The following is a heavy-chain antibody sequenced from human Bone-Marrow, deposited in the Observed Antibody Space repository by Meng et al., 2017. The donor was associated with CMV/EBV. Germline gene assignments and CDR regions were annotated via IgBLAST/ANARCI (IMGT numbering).Heavy chain of an antibody. CDR2: IYYSGST. CDR1: GGSISSSDYY. D-gene: IGHD4-17*01. J-gene: IGHJ4*02. V-gene: IGHV4-39*01. Sequence: SETLSLTCTVSGGSISSSDYYWGWIRQPPGKGLEWIGSIYYSGSTYYNAPLKSRVIISVDTSKNQFSLKLSSVTAADTAVYYCASYGDVDSRENDYWGQGTLVTVSS. CDR3: ASYGDVDSRENDY.